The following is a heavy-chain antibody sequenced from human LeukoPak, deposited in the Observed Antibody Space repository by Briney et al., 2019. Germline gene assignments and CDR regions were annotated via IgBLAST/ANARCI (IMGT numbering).Heavy chain of an antibody. CDR1: GGSFSGYY. V-gene: IGHV4-34*01. D-gene: IGHD6-19*01. CDR2: INHSGST. Sequence: SETLSLTCAVYGGSFSGYYWSWIRQPPGKGLEWIGEINHSGSTNYNPSLKSRVTISVDTSKNEFSLKLSSVSAADTARYYGARESIKQWLIWGQGTLVTVSS. J-gene: IGHJ1*01. CDR3: ARESIKQWLI.